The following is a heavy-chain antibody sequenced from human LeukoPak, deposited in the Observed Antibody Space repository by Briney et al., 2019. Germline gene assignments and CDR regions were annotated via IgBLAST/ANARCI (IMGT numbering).Heavy chain of an antibody. D-gene: IGHD2/OR15-2a*01. J-gene: IGHJ5*01. V-gene: IGHV4-4*09. CDR2: TFSRGAT. CDR1: GTSRRVYY. CDR3: ARRSKIGYFLDS. Sequence: PSVTLSLTCIVCGTSRRVYYWTGLRHPPGEGLVSSGHTFSRGATTYNPSRKSRVNISVDTSRTQFPLNLSSVTAADTAVYSCARRSKIGYFLDSWGGGIVVTVS.